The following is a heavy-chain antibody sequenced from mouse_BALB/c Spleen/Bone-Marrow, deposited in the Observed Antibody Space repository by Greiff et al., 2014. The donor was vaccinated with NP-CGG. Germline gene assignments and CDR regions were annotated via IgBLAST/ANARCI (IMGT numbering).Heavy chain of an antibody. V-gene: IGHV7-3*02. CDR3: ARDSRSTVSHFDY. CDR2: IRNKANGYTT. Sequence: EVKLVESGGGLVQPGGPLRLSCAPSGFTFTDYYMNWVRQPPGKALEWLGFIRNKANGYTTEYSASVKGRFTISRDNSQSILYLQMNTLRAEDSATYYCARDSRSTVSHFDYWGQGTTLTVSS. D-gene: IGHD1-1*01. J-gene: IGHJ2*01. CDR1: GFTFTDYY.